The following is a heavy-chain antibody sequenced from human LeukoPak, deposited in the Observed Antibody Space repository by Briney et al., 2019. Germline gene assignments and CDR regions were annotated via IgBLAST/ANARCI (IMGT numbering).Heavy chain of an antibody. J-gene: IGHJ5*02. V-gene: IGHV3-15*01. CDR1: GFTFSNAW. Sequence: GGSLRLSCAASGFTFSNAWMSWVRQAPGKGLEWVGRIKSKTDGGPTDYAAPVKGRFTISRDDSKNTLYLQMNSLKTEDTAVYYCTTEEPVAAAGNQNWFDPWGQGTLVTVSS. D-gene: IGHD6-13*01. CDR2: IKSKTDGGPT. CDR3: TTEEPVAAAGNQNWFDP.